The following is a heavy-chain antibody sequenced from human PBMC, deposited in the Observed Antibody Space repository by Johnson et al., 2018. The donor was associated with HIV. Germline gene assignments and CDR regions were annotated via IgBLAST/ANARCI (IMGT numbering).Heavy chain of an antibody. CDR1: GFTFSSYA. D-gene: IGHD2-21*02. CDR3: ARMGGYCGGDCYGFDI. Sequence: QVQLVESGGGVVQPGRSLRLSCAASGFTFSSYAMHWVRQAPGKGLEWVAVISYDGSNKYYADSVKGRFTISRDNSKNTLYLQMNSLRPEDTALYYCARMGGYCGGDCYGFDIWGQGTMVTVSS. J-gene: IGHJ3*02. CDR2: ISYDGSNK. V-gene: IGHV3-30*04.